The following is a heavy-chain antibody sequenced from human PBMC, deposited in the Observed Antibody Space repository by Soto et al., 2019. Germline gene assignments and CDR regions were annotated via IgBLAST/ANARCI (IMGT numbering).Heavy chain of an antibody. Sequence: PGGSLRLSCAASGFTVSSNYMSWVRQAPGKGLEWVSVIYSGGGTYYADSVKGRFTISRDNSKNTLYLQMNSLRAEDTAVYYCARGTAFIAVAEYWGQGTLVTVSS. CDR2: IYSGGGT. CDR3: ARGTAFIAVAEY. CDR1: GFTVSSNY. J-gene: IGHJ4*02. D-gene: IGHD6-19*01. V-gene: IGHV3-53*01.